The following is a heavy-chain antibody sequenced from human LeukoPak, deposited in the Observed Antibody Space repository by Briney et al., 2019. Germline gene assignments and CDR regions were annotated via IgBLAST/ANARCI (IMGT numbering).Heavy chain of an antibody. D-gene: IGHD3-16*02. CDR2: ISHNGDRE. Sequence: PGGSLRLSCAASGFTFNRHEMYWVCQAPGKGLEWVAFISHNGDREYYADSVEGRFTISRDNSQNTLYLQMNNLRVEDSAMYYCARDLTDRYCIDYWGQGTLVIVSS. V-gene: IGHV3-30-3*01. CDR1: GFTFNRHE. CDR3: ARDLTDRYCIDY. J-gene: IGHJ4*02.